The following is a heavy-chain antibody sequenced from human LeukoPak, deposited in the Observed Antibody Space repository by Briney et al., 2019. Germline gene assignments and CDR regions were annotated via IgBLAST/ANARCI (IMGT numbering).Heavy chain of an antibody. J-gene: IGHJ4*02. CDR3: ARMTVLLWFGEFDN. V-gene: IGHV1-18*04. CDR2: ISAYNGNT. CDR1: GYTFTSYG. Sequence: ASVKVSCKASGYTFTSYGISWVRQAPGQGLEWMGWISAYNGNTSYAQKLQGRVTMTTDTSTSTAYMELRSLRSDDTAVYYCARMTVLLWFGEFDNWGQGTLVTVSS. D-gene: IGHD3-10*01.